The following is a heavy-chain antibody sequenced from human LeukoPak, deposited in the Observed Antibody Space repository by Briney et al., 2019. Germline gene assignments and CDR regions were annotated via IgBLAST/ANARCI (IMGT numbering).Heavy chain of an antibody. CDR3: AKAPGSSGYYLLFDY. CDR1: GFTFSSYS. D-gene: IGHD3-22*01. CDR2: ISGSGGST. J-gene: IGHJ4*02. V-gene: IGHV3-23*01. Sequence: GGSLRLSCAASGFTFSSYSMNWVRQAPGKGLEWVSAISGSGGSTYYADSVKGRFTISRDNSKNTLYLQMNSLRAEDTAVYYCAKAPGSSGYYLLFDYWGQGTLVTVSS.